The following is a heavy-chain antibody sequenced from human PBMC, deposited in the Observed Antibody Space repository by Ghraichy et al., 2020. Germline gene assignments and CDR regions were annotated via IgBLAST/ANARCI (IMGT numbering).Heavy chain of an antibody. V-gene: IGHV3-74*01. CDR1: GFTFSTYW. D-gene: IGHD1-26*01. CDR3: VRAGPTGAY. J-gene: IGHJ4*02. Sequence: GESLNISCVASGFTFSTYWMHWVRRPPGKGLEWVSRISPDGSFTSYADSVMGRSTISRDNAKNTLYLQMNSLRADDTAIYYCVRAGPTGAYWGQGTLVTVSS. CDR2: ISPDGSFT.